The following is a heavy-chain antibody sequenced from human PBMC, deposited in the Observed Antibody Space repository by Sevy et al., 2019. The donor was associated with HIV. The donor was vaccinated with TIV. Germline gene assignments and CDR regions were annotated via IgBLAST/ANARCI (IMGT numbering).Heavy chain of an antibody. J-gene: IGHJ4*02. V-gene: IGHV4-39*01. CDR1: GGSISSNNNY. CDR3: ARGSGWYGGNLDY. Sequence: SENLSLTCTVSGGSISSNNNYWGWIRQPPGKGLEWIGSMYYSGNTHYKPSLKSRVTISTDTSKNQFSLKLSSVTAADTALYYCARGSGWYGGNLDYWGQGTLVTVSS. D-gene: IGHD6-19*01. CDR2: MYYSGNT.